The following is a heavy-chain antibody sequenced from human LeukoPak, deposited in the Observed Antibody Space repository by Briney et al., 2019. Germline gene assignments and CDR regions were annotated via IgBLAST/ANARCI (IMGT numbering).Heavy chain of an antibody. CDR3: AKGPASSIAAAADLDY. Sequence: GGSLRLSCAASGFTFDDYGMSWVRQAPGKGLEWVSGISGSGDSTYYADSIKGRFTFSRDNSKNTLYLQMNSLRAEDTAVYYCAKGPASSIAAAADLDYWGQGTLVTVSS. CDR1: GFTFDDYG. D-gene: IGHD6-13*01. CDR2: ISGSGDST. J-gene: IGHJ4*02. V-gene: IGHV3-23*01.